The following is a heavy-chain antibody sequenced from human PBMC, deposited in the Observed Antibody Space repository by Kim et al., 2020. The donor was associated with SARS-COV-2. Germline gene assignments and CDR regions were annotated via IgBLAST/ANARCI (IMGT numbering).Heavy chain of an antibody. V-gene: IGHV1-46*03. CDR1: GYTFTSYY. Sequence: ASVKVSCKASGYTFTSYYMHWVRQAPEQGLEWMGIINPSGGSTSYAQKFQGRVTMTRDTSTSTVYMELSSLRSEDTAVYYCARDLTATGGNYYYYYGLDVWGQGTTVTVSS. CDR2: INPSGGST. D-gene: IGHD2-15*01. J-gene: IGHJ6*02. CDR3: ARDLTATGGNYYYYYGLDV.